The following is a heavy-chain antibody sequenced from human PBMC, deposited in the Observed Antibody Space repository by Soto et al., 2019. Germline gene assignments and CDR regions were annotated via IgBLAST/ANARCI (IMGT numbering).Heavy chain of an antibody. CDR2: FYNTGFI. J-gene: IGHJ5*02. V-gene: IGHV3-53*01. CDR3: ARHDWLDP. Sequence: LRLSCAASGFTVSVDSMIWVRQAPGKGLEWVSLFYNTGFIHYADSVKGRFTISRDNSKNTLYLQMNSLRAEDTAGYFCARHDWLDPWGQGTLVTVSS. CDR1: GFTVSVDS.